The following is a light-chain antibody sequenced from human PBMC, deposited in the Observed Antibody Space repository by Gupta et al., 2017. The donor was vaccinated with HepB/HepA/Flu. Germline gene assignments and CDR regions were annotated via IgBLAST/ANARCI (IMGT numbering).Light chain of an antibody. J-gene: IGLJ3*02. Sequence: QSVLTQPPSVSGAPWQSVGISCTGISANIGEGYDVHWYQQLPGTDPKLLIYRNNNRPSGVPDRFSGSKSGTSASLTMTGLQAEDEADYYCQCYGTILNGPGVFGEGTKLTVL. CDR1: SANIGEGYD. CDR2: RNN. CDR3: QCYGTILNGPGV. V-gene: IGLV1-40*01.